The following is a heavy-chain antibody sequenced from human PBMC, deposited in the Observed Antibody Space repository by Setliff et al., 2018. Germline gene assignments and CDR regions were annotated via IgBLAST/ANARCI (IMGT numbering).Heavy chain of an antibody. V-gene: IGHV1-18*01. CDR3: ARAGMASVNRKGVFEY. Sequence: ASVKVSCKASGYTFNNYGIIWVRQAPGQGPEWMGWISAYSGETNYAQIFQGRVTMTTDTPTSTAYMELRSLTSDDTAVYYCARAGMASVNRKGVFEYWGQGTLVTVSS. CDR1: GYTFNNYG. D-gene: IGHD3-10*01. J-gene: IGHJ4*02. CDR2: ISAYSGET.